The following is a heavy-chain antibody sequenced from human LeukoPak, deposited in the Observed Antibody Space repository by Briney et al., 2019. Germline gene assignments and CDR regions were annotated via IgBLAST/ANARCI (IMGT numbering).Heavy chain of an antibody. D-gene: IGHD3-9*01. CDR3: ARGGPLRYFDWLLVPLDY. V-gene: IGHV1-18*01. Sequence: ASVKVSCKASGYTFTSYGISWVRQAPGQGLEWMGWISAYNGNTNYAQKLQGRVTMTTDTSTSTAYMELRSLRSDDTAVYYCARGGPLRYFDWLLVPLDYWGQGTLVTVSS. CDR1: GYTFTSYG. CDR2: ISAYNGNT. J-gene: IGHJ4*02.